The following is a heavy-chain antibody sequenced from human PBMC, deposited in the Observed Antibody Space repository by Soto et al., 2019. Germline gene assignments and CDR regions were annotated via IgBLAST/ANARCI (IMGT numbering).Heavy chain of an antibody. Sequence: PGGSLRLSCAASGFTFSSYAMSWVRQAPGKGLEWVSAISGSGGSTYYADSVKGRFTISRDNSKNTLYLQMNSLRAEDTAVYYCATGGVVIPYFDYWGQGTLVTVSS. CDR2: ISGSGGST. V-gene: IGHV3-23*01. CDR3: ATGGVVIPYFDY. J-gene: IGHJ4*02. D-gene: IGHD3-3*01. CDR1: GFTFSSYA.